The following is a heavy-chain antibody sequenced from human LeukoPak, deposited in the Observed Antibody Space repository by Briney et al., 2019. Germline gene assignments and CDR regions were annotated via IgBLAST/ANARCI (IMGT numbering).Heavy chain of an antibody. CDR1: GGSFSGYY. D-gene: IGHD3-22*01. CDR2: INHSGST. Sequence: PSETLSLTCAVYGGSFSGYYWSWIRQPPGKGLEWIGEINHSGSTNYNPSLKSRVTISVDTSKNQFSLKLSSVTAADTAVYYCARETMTDYYYYYMDVWGKGTTVTVSS. J-gene: IGHJ6*03. V-gene: IGHV4-34*01. CDR3: ARETMTDYYYYYMDV.